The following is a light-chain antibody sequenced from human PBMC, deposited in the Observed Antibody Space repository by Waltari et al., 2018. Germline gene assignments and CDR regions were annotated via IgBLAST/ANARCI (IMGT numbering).Light chain of an antibody. Sequence: QSALTQPASVSGSPGQSITISCTGSSSDVGSSNLVSWYLQHPGNAPNCIIYEVTKRPAGVSNRFSGSKSGNTASLTISGLQAEDEADYYCYSYAGGRVFGTGTKVTVL. CDR1: SSDVGSSNL. CDR3: YSYAGGRV. CDR2: EVT. V-gene: IGLV2-23*02. J-gene: IGLJ1*01.